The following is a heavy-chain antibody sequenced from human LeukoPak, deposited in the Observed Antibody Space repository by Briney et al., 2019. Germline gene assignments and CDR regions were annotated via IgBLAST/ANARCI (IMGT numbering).Heavy chain of an antibody. D-gene: IGHD1-26*01. CDR3: ARALWEQRSSAYFDY. CDR2: IYYSGST. J-gene: IGHJ4*02. Sequence: SETLSLTCTVSGGSISSSSYYWGWIRQPPGKGLEWIGSIYYSGSTYYNPSLKSRVTISVDTSKNQFSLKLSSVTAADTAVYYCARALWEQRSSAYFDYWGQGTLVTVSS. V-gene: IGHV4-39*07. CDR1: GGSISSSSYY.